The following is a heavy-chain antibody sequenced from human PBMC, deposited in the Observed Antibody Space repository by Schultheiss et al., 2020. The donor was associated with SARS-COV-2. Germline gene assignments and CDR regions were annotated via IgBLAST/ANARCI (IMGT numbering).Heavy chain of an antibody. CDR2: IYYSGST. J-gene: IGHJ6*03. D-gene: IGHD3-22*01. CDR3: ARYPITMMGSYYYYYMDV. CDR1: GGSIRSYY. V-gene: IGHV4-59*12. Sequence: SETLSLTCTVSGGSIRSYYWSWIRQPPGKGLEWIGHIYYSGSTNYNPSLKSRVTISVDKSKNQFSLKLSSVTAADTAVYYCARYPITMMGSYYYYYMDVWGKGTTVTVSS.